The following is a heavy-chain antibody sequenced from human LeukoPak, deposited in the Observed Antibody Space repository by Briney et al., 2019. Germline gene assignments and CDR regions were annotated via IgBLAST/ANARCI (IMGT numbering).Heavy chain of an antibody. CDR1: GGTFSSYA. V-gene: IGHV1-69*04. Sequence: SVKVSCKASGGTFSSYAISWVRQAPGQGLEWMGRIIPILGIANHAQKFQGRVTITADKSTSTAYMELSSLRSEDTAVYYCARSVPAGYNWFDPWGQGTLVTVSS. D-gene: IGHD5/OR15-5a*01. CDR2: IIPILGIA. J-gene: IGHJ5*02. CDR3: ARSVPAGYNWFDP.